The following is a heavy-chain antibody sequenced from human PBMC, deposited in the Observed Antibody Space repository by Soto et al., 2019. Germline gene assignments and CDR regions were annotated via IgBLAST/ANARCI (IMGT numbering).Heavy chain of an antibody. J-gene: IGHJ4*02. CDR3: AQASLLTGYDLGIDY. D-gene: IGHD3-9*01. V-gene: IGHV3-30*18. CDR1: GFIFTNYG. CDR2: ISYDGSNK. Sequence: GGSLRLSCAASGFIFTNYGMHWVRQAPGKGLEWVAFISYDGSNKFYADSVKGRFTISRDNSKNTLFLQMNSLRAEDTAMYYCAQASLLTGYDLGIDYWGQGTLVTVSS.